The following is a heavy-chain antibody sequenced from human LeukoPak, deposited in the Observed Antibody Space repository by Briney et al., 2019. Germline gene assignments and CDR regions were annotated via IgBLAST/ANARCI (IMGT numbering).Heavy chain of an antibody. Sequence: PGGSLRLSCAASGFTFSNYGMHWVRQAPGKGLEWVAVIWYDGSKKKYADSVKGRFSISRDNSKNTLYLQMNSLRAADTAVYYCVRDPYFYGSGSLEADKWFGPWGQGTLVIVSS. V-gene: IGHV3-33*01. CDR2: IWYDGSKK. CDR3: VRDPYFYGSGSLEADKWFGP. CDR1: GFTFSNYG. D-gene: IGHD3-10*01. J-gene: IGHJ5*02.